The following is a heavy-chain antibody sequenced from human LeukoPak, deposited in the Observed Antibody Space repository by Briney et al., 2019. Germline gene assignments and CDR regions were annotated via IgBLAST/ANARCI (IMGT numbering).Heavy chain of an antibody. D-gene: IGHD6-19*01. CDR3: ARGPIAVAGTNWFDP. CDR1: GYTFTTYG. Sequence: ASVKVSCKTSGYTFTTYGISWVRQAPGQGLEWMGGIIPIFGTANYAQKFQGRVTITADESTSTAHMELSSLRSEDTAVYYCARGPIAVAGTNWFDPWGQGTLVTVSS. V-gene: IGHV1-69*13. CDR2: IIPIFGTA. J-gene: IGHJ5*02.